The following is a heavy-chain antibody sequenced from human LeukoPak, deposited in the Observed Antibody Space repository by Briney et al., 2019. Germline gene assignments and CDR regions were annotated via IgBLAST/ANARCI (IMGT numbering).Heavy chain of an antibody. CDR2: INPNSGGT. J-gene: IGHJ4*02. V-gene: IGHV1-2*02. D-gene: IGHD3-3*01. CDR3: ARGELRFLEL. Sequence: GASVEVSCKASGYTFTDYYVHWVRQAPGQGLEWMGWINPNSGGTKSAQKFQGRVTMTRDTPISIASMELSGLRYDDTAVYYCARGELRFLELWGQGTLVTVSS. CDR1: GYTFTDYY.